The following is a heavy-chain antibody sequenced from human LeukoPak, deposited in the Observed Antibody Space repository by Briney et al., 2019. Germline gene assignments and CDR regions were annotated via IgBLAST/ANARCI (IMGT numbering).Heavy chain of an antibody. CDR2: IYYTGST. Sequence: SETLSLTCTVSGGSISGYYWSWIRQPPGKGLEWIGNIYYTGSTNCNPSLQSPVSISVDTSKNQFSLKVNSVTAADTAVYYCARGVSSSWYGVDYWGQGTLVTVSS. D-gene: IGHD6-13*01. V-gene: IGHV4-59*01. CDR1: GGSISGYY. CDR3: ARGVSSSWYGVDY. J-gene: IGHJ4*02.